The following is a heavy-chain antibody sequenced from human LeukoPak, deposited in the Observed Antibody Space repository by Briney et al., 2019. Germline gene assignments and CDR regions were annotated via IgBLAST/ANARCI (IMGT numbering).Heavy chain of an antibody. D-gene: IGHD2/OR15-2a*01. Sequence: ASVKVSCKASGYTFTGHYMHWVRQAPGQGREWMGWINPNSGGTNYAQKFQGRVTMTRDTSISTAYMELSRLRSDDTAVYYCARDQRKGVRVIYYGMDVWGQGTTVTVSS. CDR1: GYTFTGHY. CDR3: ARDQRKGVRVIYYGMDV. CDR2: INPNSGGT. J-gene: IGHJ6*02. V-gene: IGHV1-2*02.